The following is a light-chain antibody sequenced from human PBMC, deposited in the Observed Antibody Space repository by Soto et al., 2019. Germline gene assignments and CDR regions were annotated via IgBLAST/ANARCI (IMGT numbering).Light chain of an antibody. CDR1: QGIRND. V-gene: IGKV1-6*01. CDR2: AAS. Sequence: AIQMIQSLSFLSASVGDRVTITCRASQGIRNDLGWYQQKPGKAPKLLIYAASSLQSGVPSRFSGSGSGTDFTLTISSLQPEDFATYYCLQDYNYPWTFGQGTKVDIK. CDR3: LQDYNYPWT. J-gene: IGKJ1*01.